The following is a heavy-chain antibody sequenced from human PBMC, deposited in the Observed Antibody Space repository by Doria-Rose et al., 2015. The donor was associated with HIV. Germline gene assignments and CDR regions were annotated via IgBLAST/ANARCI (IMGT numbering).Heavy chain of an antibody. V-gene: IGHV2-26*01. CDR1: GVSLSSPGMG. CDR2: IFSDDER. D-gene: IGHD6-13*01. J-gene: IGHJ4*02. CDR3: ARIKSSRWYHKYYFDF. Sequence: TLKESGPVLVKPTEALTLTCAVSGVSLSSPGMGVSWIRQPPGKALEWLANIFSDDERSYKTSLKSRLTISRGTSKSQVVLTMTDMDPVDTATYYCARIKSSRWYHKYYFDFWGQGTLVIVSA.